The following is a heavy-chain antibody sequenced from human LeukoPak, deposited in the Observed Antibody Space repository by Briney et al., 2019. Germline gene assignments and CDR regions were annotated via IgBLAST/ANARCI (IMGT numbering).Heavy chain of an antibody. J-gene: IGHJ4*02. V-gene: IGHV3-33*01. CDR3: ARGPVGTGLDY. Sequence: GGSLRLSCAASGFTFRNYGMHWVRQAPGKGLEWVAVIWYDGNKKYYADSVKGRFTVSRDNSKTTLFLELNSLRAEDTAMYFCARGPVGTGLDYWGQGTLVTVSS. CDR1: GFTFRNYG. CDR2: IWYDGNKK. D-gene: IGHD2-8*02.